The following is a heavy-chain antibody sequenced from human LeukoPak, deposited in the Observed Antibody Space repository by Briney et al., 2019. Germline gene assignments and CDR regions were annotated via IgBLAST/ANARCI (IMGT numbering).Heavy chain of an antibody. D-gene: IGHD5-18*01. CDR1: GGSVSSSTYY. CDR2: IYYSGST. Sequence: PSETLSLTCTVSGGSVSSSTYYWGWIRQPPGKGLEWIGSIYYSGSTYYNPSLKSRVTISLDTSKNQFSLKLSSVTAADTAVYYCARTDTALFDYWGQGTLVTVSS. CDR3: ARTDTALFDY. J-gene: IGHJ4*02. V-gene: IGHV4-39*07.